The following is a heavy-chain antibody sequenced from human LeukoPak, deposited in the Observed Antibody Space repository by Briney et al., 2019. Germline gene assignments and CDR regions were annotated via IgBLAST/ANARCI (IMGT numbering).Heavy chain of an antibody. Sequence: GGSLRLSCAASGFTFSSYGMHWVRQAPGKGLEWVAVISYDGSDKNYADSVKGRFTISRDNAKNTLYLQMNSLRAEDTAVYYCARVWYYYDSSGYYYFDYWGQGTLVTVSS. CDR1: GFTFSSYG. CDR2: ISYDGSDK. D-gene: IGHD3-22*01. CDR3: ARVWYYYDSSGYYYFDY. V-gene: IGHV3-30*03. J-gene: IGHJ4*02.